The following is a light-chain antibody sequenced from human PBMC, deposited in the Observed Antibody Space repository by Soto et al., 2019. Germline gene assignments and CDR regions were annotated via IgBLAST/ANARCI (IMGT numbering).Light chain of an antibody. Sequence: QSALTQPASVSGSPGQSIAISCTGTSSDVGGYNYVSWYQQYPGKAPKLIIYDVSNRPSGVSNRFSGSKSGNTASLTISGLQAEDEADYYCSSYTSSSTLEIGGGTKLNVL. J-gene: IGLJ2*01. CDR3: SSYTSSSTLE. CDR2: DVS. V-gene: IGLV2-14*03. CDR1: SSDVGGYNY.